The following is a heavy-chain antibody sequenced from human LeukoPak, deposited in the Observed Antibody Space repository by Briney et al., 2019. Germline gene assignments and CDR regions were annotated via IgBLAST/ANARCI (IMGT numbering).Heavy chain of an antibody. Sequence: ASVKLSCKASGYTFTNYAIHWVRQAPGQRLEWMGWINAGNGNTKYSQKFQGRVTITRDTSASTAYMELSSLRSEDTAVYFCASEQHGRFDYWGQGTLAIVSS. CDR3: ASEQHGRFDY. J-gene: IGHJ4*02. CDR2: INAGNGNT. CDR1: GYTFTNYA. D-gene: IGHD6-13*01. V-gene: IGHV1-3*01.